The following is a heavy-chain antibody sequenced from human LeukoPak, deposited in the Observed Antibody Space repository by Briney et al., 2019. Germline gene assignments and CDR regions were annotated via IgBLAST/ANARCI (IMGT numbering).Heavy chain of an antibody. D-gene: IGHD5-18*01. J-gene: IGHJ4*02. CDR1: GFTFSRYE. Sequence: GGSLRLSCAASGFTFSRYEMNWVRQAPGKGLEWVSDISSSGSSIHYADSVKGRFTISRDNAKNSLYLQMSSLRAEDTAVYYCARGLDDGYSYGMDYWGQGTLVTVSS. CDR3: ARGLDDGYSYGMDY. CDR2: ISSSGSSI. V-gene: IGHV3-48*03.